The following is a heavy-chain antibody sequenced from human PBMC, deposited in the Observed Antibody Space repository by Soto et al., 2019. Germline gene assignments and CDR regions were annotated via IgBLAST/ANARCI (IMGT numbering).Heavy chain of an antibody. CDR1: GFTFSSYA. V-gene: IGHV3-23*01. J-gene: IGHJ4*02. Sequence: EVQLLESGGGLVQPGGSLRLSCAASGFTFSSYAMSWVRQAPGTGLEWVSAISGSGGSTYYADSVKGRFTISRDNSKNTLYLQMNSLRAEDTAVYSCAKVPGDYYDSSGYYYYFDSWCQGTLVTVSS. D-gene: IGHD3-22*01. CDR3: AKVPGDYYDSSGYYYYFDS. CDR2: ISGSGGST.